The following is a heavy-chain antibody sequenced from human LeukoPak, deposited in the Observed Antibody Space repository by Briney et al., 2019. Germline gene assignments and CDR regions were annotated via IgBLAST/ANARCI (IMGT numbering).Heavy chain of an antibody. J-gene: IGHJ4*02. CDR1: GFTFSSYA. V-gene: IGHV3-23*01. D-gene: IGHD2-2*01. CDR2: ISGSGGST. CDR3: AKDTIRNYCTSTSCYVVY. Sequence: GGSLRLSCAASGFTFSSYAMSWVRQAPGKGLEWVSAISGSGGSTYYADSVKGRFTISRDNSKSTLYLQMNSLRAEDTAVYCCAKDTIRNYCTSTSCYVVYWGQGTLVTVSS.